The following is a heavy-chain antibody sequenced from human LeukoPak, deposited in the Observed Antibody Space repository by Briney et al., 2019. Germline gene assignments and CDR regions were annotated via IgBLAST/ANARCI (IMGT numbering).Heavy chain of an antibody. Sequence: ASVKVSCKASGYTFGSDDINWVRQATGQGLEWMGWINPNNGNLGYAQKFQGRVTITRNTPISTAYVELSSLTSEGTAVYYCARSDHNSWNAFDIWGQGTMVTVSS. D-gene: IGHD1-26*01. V-gene: IGHV1-8*03. CDR2: INPNNGNL. CDR3: ARSDHNSWNAFDI. J-gene: IGHJ3*02. CDR1: GYTFGSDD.